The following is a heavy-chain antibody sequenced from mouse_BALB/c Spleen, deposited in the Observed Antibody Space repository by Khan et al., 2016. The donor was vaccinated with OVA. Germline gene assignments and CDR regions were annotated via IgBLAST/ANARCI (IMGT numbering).Heavy chain of an antibody. D-gene: IGHD2-10*02. Sequence: QVQLQQPGAELVRPGASVKLSCKASGYTFTSYWMNWVKQRPGQGLEWIGMIDPSDSETHYNQMFKDKATLTVEQSSSPAYMQLRSLTSEDSAVYYWTRMEKYGYYPSWFAYWGQGTLVTVAA. CDR3: TRMEKYGYYPSWFAY. CDR1: GYTFTSYW. J-gene: IGHJ3*01. CDR2: IDPSDSET. V-gene: IGHV1-61*01.